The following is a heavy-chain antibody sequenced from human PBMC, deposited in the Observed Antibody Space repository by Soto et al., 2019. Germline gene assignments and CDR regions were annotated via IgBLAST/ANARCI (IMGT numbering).Heavy chain of an antibody. V-gene: IGHV3-30*03. Sequence: GVSLRLSCAASGFTFSSYGMHWVRQAPGKGLEWVAVISYDGSNKYYADSVNGRFTMSRDDSENSVYLQMNSLKTEDTAVYYCVRDSKKWSFDCWGQGTLVTVSS. CDR2: ISYDGSNK. CDR3: VRDSKKWSFDC. CDR1: GFTFSSYG. D-gene: IGHD2-8*01. J-gene: IGHJ4*02.